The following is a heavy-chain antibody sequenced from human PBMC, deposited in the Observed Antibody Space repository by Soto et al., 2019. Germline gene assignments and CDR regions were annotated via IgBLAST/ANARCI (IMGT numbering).Heavy chain of an antibody. CDR1: GFTFSAYA. CDR3: ASDGYSSGWYGMDY. CDR2: TSNDGSNK. Sequence: GGSLRLSCAASGFTFSAYAMHWVRQAPGKGLEWVAVTSNDGSNKYYADPVKGRFTISRDNSKNTLYLQMSSLRAEDTAVYYCASDGYSSGWYGMDYWGQGTLVTVSS. D-gene: IGHD6-19*01. V-gene: IGHV3-30-3*01. J-gene: IGHJ4*02.